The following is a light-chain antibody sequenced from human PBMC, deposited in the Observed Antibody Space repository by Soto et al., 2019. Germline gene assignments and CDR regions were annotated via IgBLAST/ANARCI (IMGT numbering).Light chain of an antibody. CDR2: TVS. V-gene: IGKV1-12*01. Sequence: IQMTQSPRSVSASVGDTVTLSCQTSHGVSGWLAWYQQKPGKAPTLLIYTVSNLQSGVPSRFSCSGSGTDFSVTITNLHPEDFATYFCQQGNTFPFTFGPGTKVEVK. CDR1: HGVSGW. CDR3: QQGNTFPFT. J-gene: IGKJ3*01.